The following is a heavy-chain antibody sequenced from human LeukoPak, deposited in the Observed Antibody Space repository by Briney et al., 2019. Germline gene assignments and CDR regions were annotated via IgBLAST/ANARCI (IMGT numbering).Heavy chain of an antibody. CDR3: ARSPAPTRSSWLYFDY. D-gene: IGHD6-13*01. CDR1: GFTFGDYA. J-gene: IGHJ4*02. Sequence: PGRSLRLSCTASGFTFGDYAMSWVRQAPGKGLEWVGFITSKTYGATTDFAASVKGRFTISRDDSKSIAYLQMNSLRAEDTAVYYCARSPAPTRSSWLYFDYWGQGTLVTVSS. V-gene: IGHV3-49*04. CDR2: ITSKTYGATT.